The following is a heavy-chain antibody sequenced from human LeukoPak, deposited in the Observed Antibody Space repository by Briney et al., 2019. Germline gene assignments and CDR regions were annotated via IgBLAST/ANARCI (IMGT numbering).Heavy chain of an antibody. Sequence: GGSLRLSCAASGFTFSDYYMSWIRQAPGKGLEWLSYISRDSSTTDYADSVKGRFSISRDNAKNSLYLQMNSLRAEDTALYYCARDGTGTTFLNFDYWGQGTLVTVSS. CDR1: GFTFSDYY. CDR3: ARDGTGTTFLNFDY. V-gene: IGHV3-11*05. J-gene: IGHJ4*02. CDR2: ISRDSSTT. D-gene: IGHD1-7*01.